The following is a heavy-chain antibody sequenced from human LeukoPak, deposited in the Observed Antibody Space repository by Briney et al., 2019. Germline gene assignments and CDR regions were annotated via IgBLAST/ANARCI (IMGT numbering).Heavy chain of an antibody. J-gene: IGHJ6*03. V-gene: IGHV1-24*01. CDR3: AILGGPAAPTYYYYYMDV. CDR1: GYTLTELS. Sequence: ASVKVSCKVSGYTLTELSMHWVRQAPGKGLEWMGGFDPEDGETIYAQKFQGRVTMTEDTSTDTAYMELSSLRSEDTAVYCCAILGGPAAPTYYYYYMDVWGKGTTVTVSS. CDR2: FDPEDGET. D-gene: IGHD2-2*01.